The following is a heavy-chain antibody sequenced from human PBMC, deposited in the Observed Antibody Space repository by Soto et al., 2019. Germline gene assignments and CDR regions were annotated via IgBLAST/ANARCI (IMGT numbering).Heavy chain of an antibody. CDR1: GYTFSSYG. Sequence: QVQLVQSGAEVRDPGASVRVSCKASGYTFSSYGISWVRQAPGQALEWLGWISVYSGNTNYAQKLQGRVTLTTDTSPSAAFMDRRSLRSDVPAVYYCVRVFLSMVPYYYAGRDVWGQVTTVSVSS. CDR3: VRVFLSMVPYYYAGRDV. V-gene: IGHV1-18*01. CDR2: ISVYSGNT. J-gene: IGHJ6*02. D-gene: IGHD2-8*01.